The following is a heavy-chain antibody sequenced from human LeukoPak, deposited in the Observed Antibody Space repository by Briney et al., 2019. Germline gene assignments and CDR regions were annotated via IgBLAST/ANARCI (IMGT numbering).Heavy chain of an antibody. D-gene: IGHD3-10*01. V-gene: IGHV3-49*04. CDR3: TRDSVRGVVARTFDY. J-gene: IGHJ4*02. CDR2: IRSKAYGGTT. Sequence: GGSLRLSCAASGFTFSSYAMTWVRQAPGKGLEWVGFIRSKAYGGTTEYAASVKGRFTISRDDSKSIAYLQMNSLKTEDTAVYYCTRDSVRGVVARTFDYWGQGTLVTVSS. CDR1: GFTFSSYA.